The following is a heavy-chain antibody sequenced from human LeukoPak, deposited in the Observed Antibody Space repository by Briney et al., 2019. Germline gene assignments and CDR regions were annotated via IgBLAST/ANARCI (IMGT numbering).Heavy chain of an antibody. D-gene: IGHD3-9*01. CDR2: INPNTGGT. CDR3: ARKGGAVLTGYHY. Sequence: ASVKVSCKASGYTFTGYYMHWVRPAPGQGLEWMRWINPNTGGTSYAQRFQGRVTMTRDTSISTAYMELSSLRSDDTAVFYCARKGGAVLTGYHYWGQGTLVTVSS. V-gene: IGHV1-2*02. J-gene: IGHJ4*02. CDR1: GYTFTGYY.